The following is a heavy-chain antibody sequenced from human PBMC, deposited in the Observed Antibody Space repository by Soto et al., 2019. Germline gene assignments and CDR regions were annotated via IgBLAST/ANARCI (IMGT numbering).Heavy chain of an antibody. J-gene: IGHJ4*02. V-gene: IGHV3-11*05. Sequence: PGGSLRLSCAASGFTFSDYYMSWIRQAPGKGLEWVSYISSGSSDTNYADSVKGRFTISRDNAKNSLYLQMNSLRAEDTAVYYCARGSPVIAAAGTTDYWGQGTLVTVSS. CDR2: ISSGSSDT. CDR3: ARGSPVIAAAGTTDY. D-gene: IGHD6-13*01. CDR1: GFTFSDYY.